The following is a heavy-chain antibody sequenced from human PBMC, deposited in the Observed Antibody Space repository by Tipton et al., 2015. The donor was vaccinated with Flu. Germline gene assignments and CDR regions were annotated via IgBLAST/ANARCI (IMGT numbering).Heavy chain of an antibody. D-gene: IGHD4-23*01. CDR2: IFYSGST. CDR1: GGSISSSSYY. Sequence: TLSLTCTVSGGSISSSSYYWCWIRQPPGKGLEWIWSIFYSGSTYYNSSLKSRVTISVDTSKDQFSLKLSSVTAAATAVYYCAREGATKVTHAFDIWGQGTMVTDS. J-gene: IGHJ3*02. V-gene: IGHV4-39*07. CDR3: AREGATKVTHAFDI.